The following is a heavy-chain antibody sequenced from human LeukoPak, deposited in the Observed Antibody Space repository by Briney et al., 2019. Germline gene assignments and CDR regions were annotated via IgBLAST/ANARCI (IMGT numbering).Heavy chain of an antibody. Sequence: PSETLSLTCAVYGGSFSGYYWSWIRQPPGKGLEWIGEINHSGSTNYNPSLKSRVTISVDTSKYQFSLKLSSVTAADTAVYYCARRSSWTNYEYFQHWGQGTLVTVSS. CDR1: GGSFSGYY. D-gene: IGHD6-13*01. CDR3: ARRSSWTNYEYFQH. V-gene: IGHV4-34*01. J-gene: IGHJ1*01. CDR2: INHSGST.